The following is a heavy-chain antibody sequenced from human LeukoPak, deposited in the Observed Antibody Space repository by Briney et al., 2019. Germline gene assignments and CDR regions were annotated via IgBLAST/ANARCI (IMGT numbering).Heavy chain of an antibody. CDR2: ISSSSSYI. J-gene: IGHJ3*02. CDR3: ARDSYWLGGSIGAFNI. D-gene: IGHD3-10*01. CDR1: GFSFTTST. V-gene: IGHV3-21*06. Sequence: GGSLRLSCAASGFSFTTSTMNWVRQAPGKGLEWVSSISSSSSYIYYADSVKGRFTISRDNAKNSLSLQMNSLRAEDTAIYYCARDSYWLGGSIGAFNIWGQGTMVTVSS.